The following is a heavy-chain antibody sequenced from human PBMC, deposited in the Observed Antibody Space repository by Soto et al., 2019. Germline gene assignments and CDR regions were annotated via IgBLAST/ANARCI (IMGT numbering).Heavy chain of an antibody. J-gene: IGHJ4*02. CDR3: ARDPAHDYGDSYFDY. CDR2: INHSGST. CDR1: GGSFSGYY. Sequence: PSETLSLTCAVYGGSFSGYYWSWIRQPPGKGLEWIGEINHSGSTNYNPSLKSRVTISVDTSKNQFTLYLQMNSLSAEDTAVYYCARDPAHDYGDSYFDYWGQGTLVTVSS. D-gene: IGHD4-17*01. V-gene: IGHV4-34*01.